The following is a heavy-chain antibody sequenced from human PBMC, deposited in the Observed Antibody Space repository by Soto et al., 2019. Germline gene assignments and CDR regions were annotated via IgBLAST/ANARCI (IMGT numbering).Heavy chain of an antibody. CDR1: GYTFTSYA. V-gene: IGHV1-3*05. CDR2: INAGNGNT. J-gene: IGHJ6*04. CDR3: AGVPASTGTAV. Sequence: QVQLVQSGAEEKKPGASVKVSCKASGYTFTSYAMHWVRQAPGQRLEWMGWINAGNGNTKYSQKFQGRVTITRDTSGGPAKMDLGTRDLETRVGYSFAGVPASTGTAVWAKG.